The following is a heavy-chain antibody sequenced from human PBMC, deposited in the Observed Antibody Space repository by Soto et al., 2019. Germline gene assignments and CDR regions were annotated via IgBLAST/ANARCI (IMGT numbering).Heavy chain of an antibody. Sequence: GASVKVSCKASGYTFIGYYLHWVRQAPGQDLEWMGWINPNGGTSNSAQKFQGRVTMTRGTSISTAYMELSRLDSDDTAVYYCARAVLVGVSSSDNWFDPWGQGTLVTVS. CDR3: ARAVLVGVSSSDNWFDP. CDR2: INPNGGTS. J-gene: IGHJ5*02. D-gene: IGHD2-15*01. V-gene: IGHV1-2*02. CDR1: GYTFIGYY.